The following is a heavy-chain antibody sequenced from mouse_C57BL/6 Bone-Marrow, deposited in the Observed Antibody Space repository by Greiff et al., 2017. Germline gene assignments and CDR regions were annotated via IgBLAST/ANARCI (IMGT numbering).Heavy chain of an antibody. V-gene: IGHV5-12*01. Sequence: EVQGVESGGGLVQPGGSLKLSCAASGFTFSDYYMYWVRQTPEKRLEWVAYISNGGGSTYYPDTVKGRFTISRDNAKNTLYLQMSRLKSEDTARYYCARQGNHPEGFAYWGQGTLVTVSA. CDR3: ARQGNHPEGFAY. J-gene: IGHJ3*01. CDR1: GFTFSDYY. CDR2: ISNGGGST.